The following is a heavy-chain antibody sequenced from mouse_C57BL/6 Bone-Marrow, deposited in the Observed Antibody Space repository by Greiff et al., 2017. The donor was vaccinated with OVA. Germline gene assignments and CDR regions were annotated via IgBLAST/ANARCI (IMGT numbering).Heavy chain of an antibody. V-gene: IGHV1-52*01. J-gene: IGHJ4*01. CDR1: GYTFTSYG. Sequence: QVHVKQPGAELVRPGSSVKLSCKASGYTFTSYGMHWVKQRPIQGLEWIGNIDPSDSETHYNQKFKDKATLTEDKSSSTAYMQLSSLTSEDSAVYYCASSHYYGSSFYAMDYWGQGTSVTVSS. CDR3: ASSHYYGSSFYAMDY. CDR2: IDPSDSET. D-gene: IGHD1-1*01.